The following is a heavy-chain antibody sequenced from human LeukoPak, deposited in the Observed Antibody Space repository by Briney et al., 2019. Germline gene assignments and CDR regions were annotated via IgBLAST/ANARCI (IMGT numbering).Heavy chain of an antibody. Sequence: GGSLRLSCAASGFAFSTYSMHWVRQAPGKDLEWLALISSDGSNENFADSVKGRFTISRDNSKNTLYLQMNSLRSEDTAIYYCAGDPNRSYFDHWGQGTLVTVSS. J-gene: IGHJ4*02. CDR3: AGDPNRSYFDH. CDR2: ISSDGSNE. V-gene: IGHV3-30*01. CDR1: GFAFSTYS. D-gene: IGHD1-14*01.